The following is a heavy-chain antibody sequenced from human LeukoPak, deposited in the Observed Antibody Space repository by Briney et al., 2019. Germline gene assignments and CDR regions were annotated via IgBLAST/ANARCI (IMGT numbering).Heavy chain of an antibody. D-gene: IGHD5-24*01. J-gene: IGHJ4*02. CDR2: ISYDGSNK. V-gene: IGHV3-30*18. CDR1: GFTFSSYE. Sequence: GGSLRLSCAASGFTFSSYEMNWVRQAPGKGLEWVAIISYDGSNKYYADSVKGRFTISRDNSKNTLYVQMNSLRAEDTAVYYCAKDRRREGYKLLDYWGQGTLVTVSS. CDR3: AKDRRREGYKLLDY.